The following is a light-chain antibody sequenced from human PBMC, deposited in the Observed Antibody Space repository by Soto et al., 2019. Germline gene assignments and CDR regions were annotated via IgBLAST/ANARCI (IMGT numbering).Light chain of an antibody. CDR2: GVS. V-gene: IGLV2-14*01. CDR3: ISYTVRTTSSV. J-gene: IGLJ1*01. Sequence: QSVLTQPASVSGSPGQSITISCSGTRSDIGSYNYVAWYQQFPGKTPKILIYGVSNRPSGVSSRFSGSKSGNTASLTISGLQAEDDADYYCISYTVRTTSSVFGSGPKVTVL. CDR1: RSDIGSYNY.